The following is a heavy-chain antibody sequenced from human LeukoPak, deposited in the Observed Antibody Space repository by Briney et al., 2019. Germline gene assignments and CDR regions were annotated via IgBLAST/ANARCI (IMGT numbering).Heavy chain of an antibody. CDR1: GYSISSGYY. V-gene: IGHV4-38-2*02. D-gene: IGHD6-6*01. CDR2: IYHSGST. Sequence: TLSLTCTVSGYSISSGYYWGWIRQPPGKGLEWIGSIYHSGSTYYDPSLKSRVTISVDTSKNQLSLKLSSVTAADTAVYYCARGGIAARLIDYWGQGTLVTVSS. J-gene: IGHJ4*02. CDR3: ARGGIAARLIDY.